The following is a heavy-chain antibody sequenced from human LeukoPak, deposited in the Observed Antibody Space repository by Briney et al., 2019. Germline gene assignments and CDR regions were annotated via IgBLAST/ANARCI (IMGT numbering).Heavy chain of an antibody. CDR3: ARQAGGSSSWYYYYYYMDV. D-gene: IGHD6-13*01. J-gene: IGHJ6*03. CDR2: IYYSGST. Sequence: PSETLSLTCTVSGGSISSYYWGWIRQPPGKGLEWIGSIYYSGSTYYNPSLKSRVTISVDTSKNQFSLKLSSVTAADTAVYYCARQAGGSSSWYYYYYYMDVWGKGTTVTISS. CDR1: GGSISSYY. V-gene: IGHV4-39*01.